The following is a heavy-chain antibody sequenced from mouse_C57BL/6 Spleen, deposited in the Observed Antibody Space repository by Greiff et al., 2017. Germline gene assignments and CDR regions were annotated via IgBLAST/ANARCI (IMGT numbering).Heavy chain of an antibody. CDR2: ISDGGSYT. V-gene: IGHV5-4*01. CDR3: ARGGTTVVARSRYFDV. CDR1: GFTFSSYA. Sequence: EVQRVESGGGLVKPGGSLKLSCAASGFTFSSYAMSWVRQTPEKRLEWVATISDGGSYTYYPDNVKGRFTISRDNAKNNLYLQMSHLKSEDTAMYYCARGGTTVVARSRYFDVWGTGTTVTVSS. D-gene: IGHD1-1*01. J-gene: IGHJ1*03.